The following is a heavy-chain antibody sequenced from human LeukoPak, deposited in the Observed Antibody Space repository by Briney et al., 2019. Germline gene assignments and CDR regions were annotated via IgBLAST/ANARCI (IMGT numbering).Heavy chain of an antibody. CDR1: GFTLSNYW. J-gene: IGHJ4*02. D-gene: IGHD2-2*01. V-gene: IGHV3-7*03. CDR3: AKDAVPAALGEYFYDF. Sequence: GGSLRLSCAASGFTLSNYWMSWVRQAPGKGLEWVANIKQDGSEEHYVDSVKGRLTISRDNSKNTLYLQMNSLRDEDTAVYCCAKDAVPAALGEYFYDFWGQGARVTVSS. CDR2: IKQDGSEE.